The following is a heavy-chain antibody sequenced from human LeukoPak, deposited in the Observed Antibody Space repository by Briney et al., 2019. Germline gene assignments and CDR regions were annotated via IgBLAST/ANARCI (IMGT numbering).Heavy chain of an antibody. Sequence: SGGSLRLSCAASGFTFSSYEMNWVRQAPGKGLEWVSYISSSGSTIYYADSVKGRFTISRDNAKNSLYLQTNSLRAEDTAVYYCARGSIYYDSSGYCDYWGQGTLVTVSS. CDR1: GFTFSSYE. J-gene: IGHJ4*02. CDR3: ARGSIYYDSSGYCDY. D-gene: IGHD3-22*01. V-gene: IGHV3-48*03. CDR2: ISSSGSTI.